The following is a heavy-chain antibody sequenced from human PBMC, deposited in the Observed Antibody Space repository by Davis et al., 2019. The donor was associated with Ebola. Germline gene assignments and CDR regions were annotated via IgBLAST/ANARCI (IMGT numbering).Heavy chain of an antibody. CDR1: GFTFSSYS. CDR2: IYRDGRT. D-gene: IGHD4-17*01. J-gene: IGHJ3*02. CDR3: AKDNYAVTIMVGAFDI. V-gene: IGHV3-53*01. Sequence: GESLKISCAASGFTFSSYSMNWVRQAPGKGLEWVSVIYRDGRTYHADSVKGRFTISRDNSKNTVYLQMHSLRVEDTAIYYCAKDNYAVTIMVGAFDIWGQGTVVTVSS.